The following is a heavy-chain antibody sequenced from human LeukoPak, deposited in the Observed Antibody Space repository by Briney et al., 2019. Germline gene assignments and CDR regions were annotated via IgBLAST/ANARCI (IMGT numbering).Heavy chain of an antibody. V-gene: IGHV4-34*01. J-gene: IGHJ4*02. CDR2: INHSGST. CDR3: ARGIAYYGSGSYYTRHYYCDY. Sequence: SETLSLTCAVYGGSFSGYYWSWIRQPPGKGLEWIGEINHSGSTNYNPSLKSRVTISVDTSKNQFSLKLSSVTAADTAVYYCARGIAYYGSGSYYTRHYYCDYWGQGTLVIV. CDR1: GGSFSGYY. D-gene: IGHD3-10*01.